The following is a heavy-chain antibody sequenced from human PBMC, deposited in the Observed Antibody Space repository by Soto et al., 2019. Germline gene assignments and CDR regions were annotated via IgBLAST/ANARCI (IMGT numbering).Heavy chain of an antibody. CDR1: GFTFSSYS. CDR2: MSYDGSTT. Sequence: QVQLVESGGDVVQPGRSLRLSCSASGFTFSSYSVHWVRQAPGKGLEWLAFMSYDGSTTYYADSVKGRFTVSRDNSKNTLYLQLDSLRTEDTAVYYCARDAYDDPPGYFQHWGQGTLLTVSS. J-gene: IGHJ1*01. D-gene: IGHD3-22*01. V-gene: IGHV3-30-3*01. CDR3: ARDAYDDPPGYFQH.